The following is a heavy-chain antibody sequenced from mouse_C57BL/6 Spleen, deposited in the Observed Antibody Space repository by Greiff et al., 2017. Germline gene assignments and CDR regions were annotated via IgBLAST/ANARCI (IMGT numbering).Heavy chain of an antibody. V-gene: IGHV1-54*01. CDR2: INPGSGGT. D-gene: IGHD2-4*01. Sequence: QVQLKQSGAELVRPGTSVKVSCKASGYAFTNYLIEWVKQRPGQGLEWIGVINPGSGGTNYNEKFKGKATLTADKSSSTAYMQLSSLTSEDSAVYFCARSDYDYDGFAYWGQGTLVTVSA. J-gene: IGHJ3*01. CDR1: GYAFTNYL. CDR3: ARSDYDYDGFAY.